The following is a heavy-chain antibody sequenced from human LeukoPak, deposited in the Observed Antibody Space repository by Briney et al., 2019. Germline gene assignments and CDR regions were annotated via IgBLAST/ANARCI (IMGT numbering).Heavy chain of an antibody. CDR2: IYYSGST. CDR1: GGSISSHY. Sequence: SETLSLTCTVSGGSISSHYWSWIRQPPGKGLEWIGYIYYSGSTNYNPSLKSRVTISVDTSKNQFSLKLSSVTAADTAVYYCARGVAARQDYWGQGTLVTVSS. V-gene: IGHV4-59*11. D-gene: IGHD6-6*01. J-gene: IGHJ4*02. CDR3: ARGVAARQDY.